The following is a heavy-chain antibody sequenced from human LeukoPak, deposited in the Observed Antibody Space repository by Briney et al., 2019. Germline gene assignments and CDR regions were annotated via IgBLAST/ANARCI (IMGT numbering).Heavy chain of an antibody. J-gene: IGHJ4*02. CDR2: IRSSGITV. Sequence: GSLRLSCAASGFTFSSYEMNWVRQTPGKGLEWVSYIRSSGITVYYADSVKGRFTMSRDNAKNSLFLQMNSLRAEDTAVYYCARGNGYGSSRDYWGQGTLVTVSS. CDR1: GFTFSSYE. CDR3: ARGNGYGSSRDY. V-gene: IGHV3-48*03. D-gene: IGHD3-10*01.